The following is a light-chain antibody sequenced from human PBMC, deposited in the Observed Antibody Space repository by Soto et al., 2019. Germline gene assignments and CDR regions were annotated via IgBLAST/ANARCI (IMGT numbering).Light chain of an antibody. Sequence: QSVLTQPASVSGSAGQSITISCTGTSSDIGGYDYVSWYQHHPGKAPRLILYDVSNRPSGVSNRFSGSKSGNTASLTISGRQAEDEAEYYCSSYATSSTLDVFGTGTKLTVL. CDR1: SSDIGGYDY. CDR2: DVS. CDR3: SSYATSSTLDV. V-gene: IGLV2-14*03. J-gene: IGLJ1*01.